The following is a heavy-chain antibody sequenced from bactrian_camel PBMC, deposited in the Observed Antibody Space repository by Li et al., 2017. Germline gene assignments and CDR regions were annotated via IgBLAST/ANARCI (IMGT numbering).Heavy chain of an antibody. CDR2: IERDGST. D-gene: IGHD5*01. CDR1: GYIHYDRHC. J-gene: IGHJ4*01. V-gene: IGHV3S53*01. Sequence: QVQLVESGGGSVQAGGSLKLSCEGSGYIHYDRHCMGWFRQAPGKAREAVATIERDGSTTYKKSVKGRFTISRDNPKNTVYLQMNNLKPEDTAMYYCATDPTLGCPDVEVGPHFADFGQGTQVTVS.